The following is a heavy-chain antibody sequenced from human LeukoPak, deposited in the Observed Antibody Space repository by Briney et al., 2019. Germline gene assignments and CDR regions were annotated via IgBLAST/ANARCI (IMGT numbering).Heavy chain of an antibody. V-gene: IGHV4-34*01. J-gene: IGHJ5*02. CDR2: INHSGST. D-gene: IGHD6-19*01. CDR1: GGSISSYY. Sequence: SETLSLTCTVSGGSISSYYWSWIRQPPGKGLEWIGEINHSGSTNYNPSLKSRVTISVDTSKNQFSLKLSSVTAADTAVYYCARGLSSSGWYGMFDPWGQGTLVTVSS. CDR3: ARGLSSSGWYGMFDP.